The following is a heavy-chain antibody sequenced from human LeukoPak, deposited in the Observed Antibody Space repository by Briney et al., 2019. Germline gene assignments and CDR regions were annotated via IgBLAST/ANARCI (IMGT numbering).Heavy chain of an antibody. J-gene: IGHJ4*02. Sequence: HTGGSLRLSCAASGFTFSNYAMSWVRQAPGKGLKWVSGISGSGTSTYYADSVKGRFTISRDNSKNTLYLQMNGLRAEDTAVYYCAKVLTGTKDYWGQGTLVTVSS. CDR1: GFTFSNYA. CDR2: ISGSGTST. D-gene: IGHD1-7*01. V-gene: IGHV3-23*01. CDR3: AKVLTGTKDY.